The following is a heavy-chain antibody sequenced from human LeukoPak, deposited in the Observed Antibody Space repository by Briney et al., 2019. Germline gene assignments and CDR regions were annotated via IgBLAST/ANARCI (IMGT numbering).Heavy chain of an antibody. V-gene: IGHV3-9*01. CDR3: AKGYCSSTSCYWGIIDY. CDR2: ISWNSGSI. Sequence: GGSLRLPCAASGFTFDDYAMHWVRQAPGKGLEWVSGISWNSGSIGYADSVKGRFTISRDNAKNSLYLQMNSLRAEDTALYYCAKGYCSSTSCYWGIIDYWGQGTLVTVSS. J-gene: IGHJ4*02. D-gene: IGHD2-2*01. CDR1: GFTFDDYA.